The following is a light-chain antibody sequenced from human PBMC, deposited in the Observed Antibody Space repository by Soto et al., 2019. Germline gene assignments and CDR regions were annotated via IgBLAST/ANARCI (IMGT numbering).Light chain of an antibody. J-gene: IGLJ3*02. CDR1: SSNIGSNT. CDR3: AAWDDSLNGPM. V-gene: IGLV1-44*01. Sequence: QSVLTQPPSASGTPGQRVTISCSGSSSNIGSNTVKWYQQLPGTAPKLLIYSNNQRPSGVPDRLSGSKSGTSASLAIGGLQSEDEADYYCAAWDDSLNGPMFGGGTKVTVL. CDR2: SNN.